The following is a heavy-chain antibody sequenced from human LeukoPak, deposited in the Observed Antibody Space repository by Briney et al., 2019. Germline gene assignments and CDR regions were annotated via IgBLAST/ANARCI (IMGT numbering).Heavy chain of an antibody. CDR3: ARGAWGIGRDY. J-gene: IGHJ4*02. CDR1: GFTFSSYS. D-gene: IGHD3-16*01. Sequence: GGSLRLSCAASGFTFSSYSMNRVRQAPGKGLEWVSSISSSSSYIYYADSVKGRFTISRDNAKNSLYLQMNSLRAEDTAVYYCARGAWGIGRDYWGQGTLVTVSS. V-gene: IGHV3-21*01. CDR2: ISSSSSYI.